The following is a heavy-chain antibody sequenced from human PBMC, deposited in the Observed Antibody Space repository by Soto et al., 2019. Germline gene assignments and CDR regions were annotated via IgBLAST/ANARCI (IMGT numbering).Heavy chain of an antibody. V-gene: IGHV1-46*01. J-gene: IGHJ4*02. CDR2: LNPSDGTT. CDR3: ARGQLVLDS. Sequence: AASVKVSCKATGYPFTSYPFHWVRQAPGQGLELMGILNPSDGTTTYAQKFQGRVTMTRDTSTSTVYMDLSSLTSEDTAVYYCARGQLVLDSWGQGTLVTVYS. CDR1: GYPFTSYP. D-gene: IGHD6-6*01.